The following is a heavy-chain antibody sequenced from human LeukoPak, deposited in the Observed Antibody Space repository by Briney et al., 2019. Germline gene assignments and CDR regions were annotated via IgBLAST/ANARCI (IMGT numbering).Heavy chain of an antibody. V-gene: IGHV3-30*03. Sequence: PGGSLRLSCAASGFTFSSYGMHWVRQAPGKGLEWVAVISYDGSNKYYADSVKGRFTVSRDNSKNTLYLQMNSLRAEDTAVYYCARDLAAGEHFYFDLWGRGALVTVSS. J-gene: IGHJ2*01. CDR1: GFTFSSYG. D-gene: IGHD7-27*01. CDR3: ARDLAAGEHFYFDL. CDR2: ISYDGSNK.